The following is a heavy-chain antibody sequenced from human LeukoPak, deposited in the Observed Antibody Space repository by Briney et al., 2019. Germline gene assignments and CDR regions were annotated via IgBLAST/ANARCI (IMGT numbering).Heavy chain of an antibody. Sequence: GGSLRLSCAASGFTFSSYAMSWVRQAPGKGLEWVSAISGSGGSTYYADSVKGRFTISRDNSKNTLYLQMNSLSAEDTAVYYCAKGSGIAVAGIGGSYFDYWGQGTLVTVSS. J-gene: IGHJ4*02. CDR3: AKGSGIAVAGIGGSYFDY. V-gene: IGHV3-23*01. D-gene: IGHD6-19*01. CDR1: GFTFSSYA. CDR2: ISGSGGST.